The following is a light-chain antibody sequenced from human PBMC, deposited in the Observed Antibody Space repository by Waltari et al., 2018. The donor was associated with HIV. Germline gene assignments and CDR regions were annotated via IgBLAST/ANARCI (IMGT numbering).Light chain of an antibody. CDR1: GSKVGANV. CDR2: SYN. V-gene: IGLV1-47*01. Sequence: QSVLTKAPSASGTPGQRVTLSWSGTGSKVGANVVSRYQQPPGMPPIHLIYSYNERPSRVPDLFSGSKSGTSASLAISGLRSEDEAVYFCAAGDDSVSGWAFGEGTKVTVL. J-gene: IGLJ2*01. CDR3: AAGDDSVSGWA.